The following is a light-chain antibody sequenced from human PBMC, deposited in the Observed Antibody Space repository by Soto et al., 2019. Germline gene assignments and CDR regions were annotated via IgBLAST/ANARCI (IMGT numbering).Light chain of an antibody. V-gene: IGKV1-39*01. CDR1: QSISSY. Sequence: DIQMTQSPSSLSASVGDRVTITCRASQSISSYLNWYQQKPGKAPKLLIYAASRLQSGVPSRFSGSGSGTDFTLTISRMQPEAFATYYCQQSYRTPWTLGQGNKVEIK. CDR2: AAS. CDR3: QQSYRTPWT. J-gene: IGKJ1*01.